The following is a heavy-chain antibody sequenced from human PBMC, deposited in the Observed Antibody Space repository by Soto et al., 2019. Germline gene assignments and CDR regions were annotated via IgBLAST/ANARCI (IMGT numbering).Heavy chain of an antibody. CDR2: IYYSGST. Sequence: PSETLSLTFTVSGGSISSRSYYWGWIRHPPGKGLEWIGSIYYSGSTYYNPSLESRVTISVDTSKNQFSLKLSSVTAADTAVYYCARRIAVAGYYYYYGMDVWGQGTTVT. J-gene: IGHJ6*02. CDR1: GGSISSRSYY. CDR3: ARRIAVAGYYYYYGMDV. D-gene: IGHD6-19*01. V-gene: IGHV4-39*01.